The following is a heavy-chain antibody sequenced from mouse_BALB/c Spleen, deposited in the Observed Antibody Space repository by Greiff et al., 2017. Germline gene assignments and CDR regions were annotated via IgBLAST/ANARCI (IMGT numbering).Heavy chain of an antibody. CDR1: GDSITSGY. Sequence: EVQLQQSGPSLVKPSQTLSLTCSVTGDSITSGYWNWIRKFPGNKLEYMGYISYSGSTYYNPSLKSRISITRDTSKNQYYLQLNSVTTEDTATYDCARCGDYDGAWFAYWGQGTLVTVSA. J-gene: IGHJ3*01. CDR3: ARCGDYDGAWFAY. V-gene: IGHV3-8*02. D-gene: IGHD2-4*01. CDR2: ISYSGST.